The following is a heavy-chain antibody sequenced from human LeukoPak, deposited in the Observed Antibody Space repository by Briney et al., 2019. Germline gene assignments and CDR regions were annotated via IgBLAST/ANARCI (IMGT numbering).Heavy chain of an antibody. J-gene: IGHJ3*02. Sequence: TSETLSLTCIVSGYSIHSGYYWGWVRQPPGKGLEWIGSIYHSGSTYYNPSLKSRVTISVDTSKNQFSLKLSPVTAEDTAVYYCARDGGARGYSFIRGQNAFDIWGQGTMVTVSS. CDR3: ARDGGARGYSFIRGQNAFDI. V-gene: IGHV4-38-2*02. CDR1: GYSIHSGYY. CDR2: IYHSGST. D-gene: IGHD5-18*01.